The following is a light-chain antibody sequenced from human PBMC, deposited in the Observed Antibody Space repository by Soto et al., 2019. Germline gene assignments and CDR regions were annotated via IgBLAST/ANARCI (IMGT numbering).Light chain of an antibody. CDR3: QQLNSYPPEIT. CDR1: QGISSY. CDR2: AAS. Sequence: DIQLTQSPSFLSAPVGDRVTITCRASQGISSYLAWYQQKPGKAPKLLIYAASTLQSGVPSRFSGSGSGTEFTLTISSLQPEDFATYYCQQLNSYPPEITFGQGTRLEIK. V-gene: IGKV1-9*01. J-gene: IGKJ5*01.